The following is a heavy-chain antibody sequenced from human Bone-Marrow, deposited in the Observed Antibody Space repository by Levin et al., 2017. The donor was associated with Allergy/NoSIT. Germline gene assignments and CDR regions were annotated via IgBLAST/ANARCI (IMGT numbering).Heavy chain of an antibody. V-gene: IGHV4-31*03. CDR1: GGSISSGGYY. CDR2: IYYSGST. Sequence: SQTLSLTCTVSGGSISSGGYYWSWIRQHPGKGLEWIGYIYYSGSTYYNPSLKSRVTISVDTSKNQFSLKLSSVTAADTAVYYCARDGRVLEWQKTQGGWYFDRWGRGTLVTVSS. CDR3: ARDGRVLEWQKTQGGWYFDR. J-gene: IGHJ2*01. D-gene: IGHD3-3*01.